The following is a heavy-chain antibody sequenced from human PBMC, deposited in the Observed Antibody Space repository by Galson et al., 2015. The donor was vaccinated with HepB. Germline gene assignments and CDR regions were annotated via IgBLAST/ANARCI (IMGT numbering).Heavy chain of an antibody. D-gene: IGHD2-15*01. CDR2: IKQDGSEK. CDR3: ARALGYCSGGSCYRYFDY. Sequence: SLRLSCAASGFTFSSYWMHWVRQAPGKGLDWVANIKQDGSEKYYVDSVKGRFTISRDNTKNSLYLQMNSLRAEDTAVYYCARALGYCSGGSCYRYFDYWGQGTLVTVSS. CDR1: GFTFSSYW. J-gene: IGHJ4*02. V-gene: IGHV3-7*01.